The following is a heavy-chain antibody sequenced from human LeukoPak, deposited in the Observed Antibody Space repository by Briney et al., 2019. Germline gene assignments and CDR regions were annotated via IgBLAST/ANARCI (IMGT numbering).Heavy chain of an antibody. CDR1: GFTFSSYA. V-gene: IGHV3-23*01. Sequence: GGSLRLSCAASGFTFSSYAMSWVRQAPGKRLEWVALISRSGGTTYYTDSVKGRFTISRDNSKNTLYLQMTSLRAEDTAEYYCAKRGGTESFYYYYYMDVWGKGTTVTVSS. D-gene: IGHD2-15*01. CDR3: AKRGGTESFYYYYYMDV. J-gene: IGHJ6*03. CDR2: ISRSGGTT.